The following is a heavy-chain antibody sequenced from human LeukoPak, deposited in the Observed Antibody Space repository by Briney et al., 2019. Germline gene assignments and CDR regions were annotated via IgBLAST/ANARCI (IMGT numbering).Heavy chain of an antibody. Sequence: GGSLRLSCAASGFTFSSYWMTWVRQAPGKGLEWVANIKQDGSDKRYVDSVEGRFTISRDNAKNSLYLQMNSLRAEDTAVYYCAREQGDFHYWGQGTLVTVSS. CDR1: GFTFSSYW. V-gene: IGHV3-7*03. CDR3: AREQGDFHY. J-gene: IGHJ4*02. D-gene: IGHD3-16*01. CDR2: IKQDGSDK.